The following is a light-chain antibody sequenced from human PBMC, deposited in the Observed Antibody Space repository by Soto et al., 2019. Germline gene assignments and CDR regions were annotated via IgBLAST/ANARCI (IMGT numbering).Light chain of an antibody. J-gene: IGLJ1*01. CDR3: TSYTAFNTRV. CDR1: SSDIGAYNY. CDR2: EVS. Sequence: QSALTQPASVSGSPGQSITISCTGTSSDIGAYNYVSWYQQHPGKAPKLLIYEVSDRPPGISDRFSGSKSGNTASLTISRLQSEDEADYYCTSYTAFNTRVFGTGTKVTVL. V-gene: IGLV2-14*01.